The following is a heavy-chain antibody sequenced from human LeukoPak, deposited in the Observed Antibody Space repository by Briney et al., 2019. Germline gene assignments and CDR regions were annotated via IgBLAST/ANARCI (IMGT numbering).Heavy chain of an antibody. CDR2: INPNSGGT. J-gene: IGHJ4*02. D-gene: IGHD3-10*01. CDR3: ARDRDVLLWFGDTYYFYY. Sequence: ASVKVSCKASGYTFTGYYMHWVRQAPGQGLEWMGRINPNSGGTNYAQKFQGRVTITRDASISTAYMELSRLRSDDTAVYCCARDRDVLLWFGDTYYFYYWGQGTLVTVSS. V-gene: IGHV1-2*06. CDR1: GYTFTGYY.